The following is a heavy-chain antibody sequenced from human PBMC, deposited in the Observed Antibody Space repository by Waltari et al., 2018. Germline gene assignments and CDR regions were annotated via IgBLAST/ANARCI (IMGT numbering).Heavy chain of an antibody. J-gene: IGHJ4*02. V-gene: IGHV4-39*01. Sequence: QLQLQESGPGLVKPSETLSLTCPVFGGPISSSSYSWGWIRQPPGKGLEWIGSIYYSGSTYYNPSLKSRVTISVDTSKNQFSLKLSSVTAADTAVYYCARLSRGIAARPIDYWGQGTLVTVSS. D-gene: IGHD6-6*01. CDR2: IYYSGST. CDR1: GGPISSSSYS. CDR3: ARLSRGIAARPIDY.